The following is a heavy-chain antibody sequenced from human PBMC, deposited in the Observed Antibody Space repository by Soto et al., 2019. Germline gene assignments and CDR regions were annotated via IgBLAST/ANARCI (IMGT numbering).Heavy chain of an antibody. D-gene: IGHD2-21*01. J-gene: IGHJ6*02. CDR3: ARDVVMDV. CDR2: INAGNGDT. V-gene: IGHV1-3*01. Sequence: ASVKVSCKASGYRLTSYGISWVRQAPGQRLEWMGWINAGNGDTKYSQKLQGRVSITRDTSATTAYMELSSLRSEDTAVYYCARDVVMDVWGQGTTVTVSS. CDR1: GYRLTSYG.